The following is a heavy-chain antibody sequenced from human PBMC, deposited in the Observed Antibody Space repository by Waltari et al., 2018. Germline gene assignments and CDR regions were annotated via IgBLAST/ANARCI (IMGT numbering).Heavy chain of an antibody. CDR1: GFTFSSYW. V-gene: IGHV3-7*01. Sequence: EVQLVESGGGLVQPGGSLRLSCAASGFTFSSYWMSWVRQAPGKGLEWVANIKQYGSEKYYVDSVKGRFTISRDNAKNSLYLQMISLRAEDTAVYYCARGGGYGDYGYAFDIWGQGTMVTVSS. CDR3: ARGGGYGDYGYAFDI. D-gene: IGHD4-17*01. CDR2: IKQYGSEK. J-gene: IGHJ3*02.